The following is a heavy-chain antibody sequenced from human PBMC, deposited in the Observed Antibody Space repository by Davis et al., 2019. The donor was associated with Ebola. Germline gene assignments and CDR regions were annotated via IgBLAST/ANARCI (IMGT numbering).Heavy chain of an antibody. D-gene: IGHD3-3*01. CDR1: GFTFRNYG. CDR3: ANFVRAHVPFGVGIPYGMDV. J-gene: IGHJ6*02. CDR2: ISYDGSNK. V-gene: IGHV3-30*18. Sequence: GGSLRLSCAASGFTFRNYGMHWVRQAPGKGLEWVAVISYDGSNKYYADSVKGRFTISRDNSKNTLYLQMNGLRGEDMAVYYCANFVRAHVPFGVGIPYGMDVWGQGTTVTVSS.